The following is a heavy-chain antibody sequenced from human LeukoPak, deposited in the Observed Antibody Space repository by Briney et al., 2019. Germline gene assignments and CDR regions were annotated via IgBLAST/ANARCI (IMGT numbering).Heavy chain of an antibody. CDR1: GGTFSSYA. Sequence: GASVKVSCKASGGTFSSYAISWVRQAPGQGLEWMGRIIPILGIANYAQKFQGRVTITADESTSTAYMELSSLRSEDTAVYYCAVEVEMATIDAFDIWGQGTMVTVSS. CDR2: IIPILGIA. CDR3: AVEVEMATIDAFDI. J-gene: IGHJ3*02. V-gene: IGHV1-69*04. D-gene: IGHD5-24*01.